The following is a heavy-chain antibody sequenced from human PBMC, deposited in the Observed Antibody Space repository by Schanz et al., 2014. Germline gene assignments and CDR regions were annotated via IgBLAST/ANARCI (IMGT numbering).Heavy chain of an antibody. CDR2: INAGTGNT. Sequence: QVQLVQSWAEVKGPGASVKVSCKASGYSFTPFPIHWVRQAPGQRLEWMGWINAGTGNTDYAQKLQGRVTLTTDTSTSTAYMELRNLRSDDTAVYYCARAKRFGDMDVWGQGTTVTVSS. J-gene: IGHJ6*02. V-gene: IGHV1-3*01. CDR3: ARAKRFGDMDV. D-gene: IGHD3-10*01. CDR1: GYSFTPFP.